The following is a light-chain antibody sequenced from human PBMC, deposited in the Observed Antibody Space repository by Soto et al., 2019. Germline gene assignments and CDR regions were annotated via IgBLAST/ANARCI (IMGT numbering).Light chain of an antibody. V-gene: IGKV3-15*01. J-gene: IGKJ1*01. CDR1: QSVSNN. Sequence: EIVMTQSPATLSVSPGERATLSCRASQSVSNNLAWYQQRLGQAPRLLIHGASTRATGIPARFGGSGSGTEFTLTISSLQSEDFALYYCQQSYRTPRTFGQGTKVDIK. CDR3: QQSYRTPRT. CDR2: GAS.